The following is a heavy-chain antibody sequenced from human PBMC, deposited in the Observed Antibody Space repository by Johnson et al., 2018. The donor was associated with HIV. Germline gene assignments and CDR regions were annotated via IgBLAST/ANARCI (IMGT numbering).Heavy chain of an antibody. V-gene: IGHV3-20*04. CDR2: INWNGGTT. J-gene: IGHJ3*02. CDR1: GFTFDDYA. D-gene: IGHD5-18*01. CDR3: ANGGYSYGYDAFDI. Sequence: VHLVESGGGLVRPGGSLRLSCAASGFTFDDYAMTWVRQAPGKGLEWVSAINWNGGTTGYTDSVKGRFTISRDNAKNSLYLQMNSLRAEDTAVYYCANGGYSYGYDAFDIWGQGTMVTVSS.